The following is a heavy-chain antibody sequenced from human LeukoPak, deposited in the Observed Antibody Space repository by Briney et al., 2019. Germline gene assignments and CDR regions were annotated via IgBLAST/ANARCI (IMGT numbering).Heavy chain of an antibody. CDR3: ARGLYCSGGSCYRPFDY. CDR1: GGTFSGYY. V-gene: IGHV4-34*01. CDR2: INHSGST. Sequence: SETLSLTCAVYGGTFSGYYWSWIRQPPGKGLEWIGEINHSGSTNYNPSLKSRVTISVDTSKNQFSLKLSSVTAADTAVYYCARGLYCSGGSCYRPFDYWGQGTLVTVSS. J-gene: IGHJ4*02. D-gene: IGHD2-15*01.